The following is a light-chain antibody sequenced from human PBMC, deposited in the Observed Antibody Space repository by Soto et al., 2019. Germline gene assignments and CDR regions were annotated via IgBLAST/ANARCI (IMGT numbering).Light chain of an antibody. V-gene: IGKV3-20*01. Sequence: EIVLTQSPGTLSLSPGERATLSCRTSQSISSTYSAWYQQKPGQAPRLLIYGTYSRATGIPDRFSGSGSGRDFTLTISRLEPEDFAVYYCQQYGTSPPVYTFGQGTKLEIK. J-gene: IGKJ2*01. CDR3: QQYGTSPPVYT. CDR1: QSISSTY. CDR2: GTY.